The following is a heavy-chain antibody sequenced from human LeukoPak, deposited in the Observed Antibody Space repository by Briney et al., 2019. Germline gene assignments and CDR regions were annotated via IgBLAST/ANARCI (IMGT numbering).Heavy chain of an antibody. Sequence: PSQTLSLTCTVSGGSISGGGYYWSWIRQHPGKGLEWIGYIYYSGSTYSSSTYYNPSLKSRVTISVDTSKNQFSLKLSSVNAADTAVYYCARSRYYDRYYFDYWGQGSLVSVSS. CDR2: IYYSGSTYSSST. V-gene: IGHV4-31*03. J-gene: IGHJ4*02. CDR3: ARSRYYDRYYFDY. D-gene: IGHD3-22*01. CDR1: GGSISGGGYY.